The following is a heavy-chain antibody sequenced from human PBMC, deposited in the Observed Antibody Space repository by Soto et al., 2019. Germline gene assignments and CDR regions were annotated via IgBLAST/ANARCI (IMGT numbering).Heavy chain of an antibody. CDR3: ARAPPLGLNYDYIWGSFDY. CDR1: GYTFTSYY. J-gene: IGHJ4*02. D-gene: IGHD3-16*01. CDR2: INPSGGST. Sequence: ASVKVSCKASGYTFTSYYMHWVRQAPGQGLEWMGIINPSGGSTSYAQKFQGRVTMTRDTSTSTVYMELSSLRSEDTAVYYCARAPPLGLNYDYIWGSFDYWGQGTLVTVSS. V-gene: IGHV1-46*03.